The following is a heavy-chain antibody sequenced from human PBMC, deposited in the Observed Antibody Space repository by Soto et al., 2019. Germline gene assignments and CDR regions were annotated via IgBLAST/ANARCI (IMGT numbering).Heavy chain of an antibody. V-gene: IGHV6-1*01. J-gene: IGHJ4*02. CDR3: ARGRERRDIVLVPAATDFDY. CDR1: GDSVSSNSAA. CDR2: TYYRSKWYN. D-gene: IGHD2-2*01. Sequence: SQTLSLTCAISGDSVSSNSAAWNWIRQSPSRGLEWLGRTYYRSKWYNDYAVSVKSRITINPDTSKNQFSLQLNPVTPEDTAVYYCARGRERRDIVLVPAATDFDYWGQGTLVTVSS.